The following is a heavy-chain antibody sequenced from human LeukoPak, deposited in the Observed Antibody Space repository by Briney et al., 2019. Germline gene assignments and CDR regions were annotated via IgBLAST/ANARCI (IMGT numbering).Heavy chain of an antibody. CDR2: ISWNSGSI. Sequence: GGSLRLSCAASGFTFDDYAMHWVRQAPGKGLEGVSGISWNSGSIGYAYSVKGRFTISRDNAKNSLYLQMNSLRAEDTALYYCATDILARVSGMDVWGQGTTVTVSS. J-gene: IGHJ6*02. CDR1: GFTFDDYA. CDR3: ATDILARVSGMDV. D-gene: IGHD6-13*01. V-gene: IGHV3-9*01.